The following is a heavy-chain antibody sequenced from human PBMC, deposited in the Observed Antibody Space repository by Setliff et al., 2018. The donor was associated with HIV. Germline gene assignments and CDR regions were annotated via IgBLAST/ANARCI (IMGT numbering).Heavy chain of an antibody. CDR1: GYTFTNYG. CDR2: IRTYNGNT. V-gene: IGHV1-18*01. D-gene: IGHD3-22*01. Sequence: ASVKVSCKTSGYTFTNYGISWVRQAPGQGLEWTGWIRTYNGNTNYAQRLQGRVTMTTDTSTSTAYMELRSLGSDDTAVYYCARGYDGSGFYYVYWGQGTLVTVSS. CDR3: ARGYDGSGFYYVY. J-gene: IGHJ4*02.